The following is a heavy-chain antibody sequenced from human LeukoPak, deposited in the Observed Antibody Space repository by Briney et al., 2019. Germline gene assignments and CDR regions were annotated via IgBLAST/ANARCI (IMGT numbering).Heavy chain of an antibody. J-gene: IGHJ4*02. CDR3: ARDFIPNKYGSGSYWTYYFDY. D-gene: IGHD3-10*01. Sequence: SETLSLTCTVSGGSISSSSYYWGWIRQPPGKGLEWIGSIYYSGSTYYNPSLKSRVTISVDTSKNQFSLQLNSVTPEDTAVYYCARDFIPNKYGSGSYWTYYFDYWGQGTLVTVSS. V-gene: IGHV4-39*02. CDR2: IYYSGST. CDR1: GGSISSSSYY.